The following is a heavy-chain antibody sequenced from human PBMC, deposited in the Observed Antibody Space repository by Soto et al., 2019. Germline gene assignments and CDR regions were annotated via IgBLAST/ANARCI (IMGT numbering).Heavy chain of an antibody. D-gene: IGHD1-7*01. V-gene: IGHV3-74*01. CDR1: GFTFSSHW. Sequence: GGSLRLSCAASGFTFSSHWMHWVRQAPGKGLVWVSQVSGDGRTTSYADSVEGRFTISRDNAKNTLYLQMNSLRADDTAVYYCVSYNCKYTFDYWGQGTLVTVYS. CDR2: VSGDGRTT. CDR3: VSYNCKYTFDY. J-gene: IGHJ4*02.